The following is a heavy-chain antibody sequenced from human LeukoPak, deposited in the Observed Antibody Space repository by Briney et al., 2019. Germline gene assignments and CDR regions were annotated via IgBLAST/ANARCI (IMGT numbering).Heavy chain of an antibody. CDR3: SGYYGMDV. Sequence: GGSLRLSCAASGFTFGSYSMNWVRQAPGKGLEWVSSISSSSTYIYYADPVKGRYTISRDNAKNSLYLQMNSLRAEDTAVYYCSGYYGMDVWGKGTTVTVSS. CDR2: ISSSSTYI. CDR1: GFTFGSYS. V-gene: IGHV3-21*01. J-gene: IGHJ6*04.